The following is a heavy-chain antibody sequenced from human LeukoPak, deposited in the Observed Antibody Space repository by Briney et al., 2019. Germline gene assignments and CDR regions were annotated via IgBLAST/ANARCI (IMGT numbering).Heavy chain of an antibody. CDR1: GFTFSSFV. CDR3: AKIAGTYSPDY. CDR2: INSGGSTI. V-gene: IGHV3-48*03. J-gene: IGHJ4*02. D-gene: IGHD1-26*01. Sequence: PGGSLRLSCAASGFTFSSFVMNWVRQAPGKGLEWVSNINSGGSTIYYADSVKGRFTISRDNAKNSLYLQMNSLRAEDTAVYYCAKIAGTYSPDYWGQGTLVTVSS.